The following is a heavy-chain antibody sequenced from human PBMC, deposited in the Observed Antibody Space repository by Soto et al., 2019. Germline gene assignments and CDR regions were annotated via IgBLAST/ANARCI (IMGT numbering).Heavy chain of an antibody. CDR1: GGTFSSYT. CDR2: IIPILGIA. D-gene: IGHD6-13*01. CDR3: ARSHSSSSYGGVY. V-gene: IGHV1-69*02. Sequence: QVQLVQSGAEVKKPGSSVKVSCKASGGTFSSYTISWVRQAPGQGLEWMGRIIPILGIANYAQKFQGKVTVTADKATSTAYRELSSLRSEDTAVYYCARSHSSSSYGGVYWGQGTMVTVSS. J-gene: IGHJ4*02.